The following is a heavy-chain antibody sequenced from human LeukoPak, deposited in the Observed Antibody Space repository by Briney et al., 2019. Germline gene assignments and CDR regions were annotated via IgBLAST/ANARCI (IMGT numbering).Heavy chain of an antibody. CDR2: IYYSGST. J-gene: IGHJ4*02. CDR1: GGSISSSNYY. V-gene: IGHV4-39*01. D-gene: IGHD5-12*01. Sequence: SETLSLTCAVSGGSISSSNYYWGWIRQPPGKGLEWIGSIYYSGSTYYNPSLKSRVTISVDTSKNQSSLKLSSVTAADTAVYYCARRRIVATIDYWGQGTLVTVSS. CDR3: ARRRIVATIDY.